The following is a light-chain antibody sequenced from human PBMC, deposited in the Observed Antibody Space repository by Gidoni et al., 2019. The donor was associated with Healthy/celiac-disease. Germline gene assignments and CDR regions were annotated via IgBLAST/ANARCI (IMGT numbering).Light chain of an antibody. J-gene: IGKJ4*01. CDR1: QCLLHSNGYNY. Sequence: DIVITQSPLSLPVTPREPASISCRSTQCLLHSNGYNYLDWYLQKPGQSPQLLIYLGSNRASGVPDRFSGSGSGTDFTLKISRVEAEDVGVYYCMQSLHTPFTFGGGTKVEIK. CDR3: MQSLHTPFT. V-gene: IGKV2-28*01. CDR2: LGS.